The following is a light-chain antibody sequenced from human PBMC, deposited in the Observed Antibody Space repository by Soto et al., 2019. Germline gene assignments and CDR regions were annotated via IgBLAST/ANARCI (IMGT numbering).Light chain of an antibody. CDR3: GSWDSSLSAYV. CDR2: DDN. Sequence: TVLTQPPSVSAAPGPKATNSCSGRSSNIGGNSVSWYQQLPGTAPKLLIYDDNKRPSGIPDRFSGSKSGTSATLGITGFQTGDEADYYCGSWDSSLSAYVFGTGTKVTVL. CDR1: SSNIGGNS. J-gene: IGLJ1*01. V-gene: IGLV1-51*01.